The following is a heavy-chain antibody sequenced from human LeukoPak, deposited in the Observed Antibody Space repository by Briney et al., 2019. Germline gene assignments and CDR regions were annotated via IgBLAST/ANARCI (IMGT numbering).Heavy chain of an antibody. V-gene: IGHV3-21*06. CDR1: GFTFRNYN. J-gene: IGHJ4*02. CDR2: ISSSSSYI. D-gene: IGHD6-19*01. CDR3: ARGGSGWYEGDY. Sequence: GGSLRLSCAASGFTFRNYNMNWVRQAPGKGLEWVSSISSSSSYIYYADSVKGRFTISRDNAKNSLYLQMNSLRAEDTAVYYCARGGSGWYEGDYWGQGTLVTVSS.